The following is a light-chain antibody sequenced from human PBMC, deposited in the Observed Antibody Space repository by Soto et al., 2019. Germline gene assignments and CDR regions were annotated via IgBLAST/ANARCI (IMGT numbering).Light chain of an antibody. V-gene: IGLV2-11*01. Sequence: QSALTQPRSVSGSPGQLVTISCTGTSSDVGGYEYVSWYQQRPGKAPKLIIYDVFKRPLGVPGRFSASKSGNTASLTISGLQAEDEADYHCSSQAGSYTLVFGGGTKVTVL. J-gene: IGLJ2*01. CDR2: DVF. CDR1: SSDVGGYEY. CDR3: SSQAGSYTLV.